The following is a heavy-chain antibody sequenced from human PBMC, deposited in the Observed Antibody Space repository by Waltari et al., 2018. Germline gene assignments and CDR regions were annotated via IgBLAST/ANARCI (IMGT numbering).Heavy chain of an antibody. CDR2: IIPIVGTA. CDR1: GGTFSSYA. Sequence: QVQLVQSGAEVKKPGSSVKVSCKASGGTFSSYAISWVRPAPGQGLEWMGGIIPIVGTANYAQKFQGRVTITTDESTSTAYMELSSLRSEDTAVYYCARGLYYDSSGYPLFDYWGQGTLVTVSS. J-gene: IGHJ4*02. D-gene: IGHD3-22*01. V-gene: IGHV1-69*05. CDR3: ARGLYYDSSGYPLFDY.